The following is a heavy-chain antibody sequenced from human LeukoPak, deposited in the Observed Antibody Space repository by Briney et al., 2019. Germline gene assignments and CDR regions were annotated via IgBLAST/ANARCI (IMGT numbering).Heavy chain of an antibody. J-gene: IGHJ4*02. CDR3: ARTSYSSGWYVFSY. D-gene: IGHD6-19*01. V-gene: IGHV4-61*02. CDR2: FSASGNS. CDR1: GDSISSDDFY. Sequence: PSETLSLTCTVSGDSISSDDFYWSWIRQPAGKGLEWIGRFSASGNSNYNPSLKSRLTISVDTSKNQFSLKLSSVTAADTAVYYCARTSYSSGWYVFSYWGQGTLVTVSS.